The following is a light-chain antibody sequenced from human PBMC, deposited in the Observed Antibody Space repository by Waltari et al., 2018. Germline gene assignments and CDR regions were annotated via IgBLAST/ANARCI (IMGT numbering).Light chain of an antibody. CDR3: QQYYSLPRT. CDR2: RGS. CDR1: RTLFHSSTKKTN. V-gene: IGKV4-1*01. Sequence: IMTPSTVCLVLFLGPRASLNCQSNRTLFHSSTKKTNLTWFQHKPGQPPKLLVSRGSARESGVPDRFSASGSGTEFTLTISSLQAEDVAIYYCQQYYSLPRTFGQGTKVEIK. J-gene: IGKJ1*01.